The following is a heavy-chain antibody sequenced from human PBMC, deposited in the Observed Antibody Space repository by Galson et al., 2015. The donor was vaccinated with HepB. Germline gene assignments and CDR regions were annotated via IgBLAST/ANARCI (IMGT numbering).Heavy chain of an antibody. Sequence: SLRLSCAASGFTVSSNYMSWVRQAPGKGLECVSVLYAENGDTTYYADTVRGRFTISRDNSKNTLYLQMNSLRVDDTAVYYCARGSSSSWYSGLGYWGQGA. CDR3: ARGSSSSWYSGLGY. D-gene: IGHD6-13*01. CDR1: GFTVSSNY. J-gene: IGHJ4*02. CDR2: LYAENGDTT. V-gene: IGHV3-53*01.